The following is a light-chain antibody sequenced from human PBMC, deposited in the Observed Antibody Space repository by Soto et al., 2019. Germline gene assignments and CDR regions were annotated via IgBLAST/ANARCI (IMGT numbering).Light chain of an antibody. J-gene: IGLJ2*01. Sequence: QAVVTQSPSVSGAPGQRVTISCTGSRSNIGAGYDVHWYRHLPGTAPKLLIFRNNNRPSGVPDRFSGSKSGTSASLAITGLQAEDEADYYCQSYDSSLSAVVFGGGTKLTVL. CDR3: QSYDSSLSAVV. CDR2: RNN. V-gene: IGLV1-40*01. CDR1: RSNIGAGYD.